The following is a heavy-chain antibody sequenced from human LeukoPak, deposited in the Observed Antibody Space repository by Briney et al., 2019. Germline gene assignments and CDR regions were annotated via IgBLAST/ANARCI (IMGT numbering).Heavy chain of an antibody. V-gene: IGHV4-34*01. D-gene: IGHD4-17*01. CDR1: GGSFSGYY. CDR3: ARGLYGDYVEGYYYMDV. Sequence: SETLSLTCAVCGGSFSGYYWSLIRQPPGKGLEWIGEISHNGSTNYNPSLKSRVTISVDTSKNQFSLKLSSVTAADTAVYYCARGLYGDYVEGYYYMDVWGKGTTVTVSS. J-gene: IGHJ6*03. CDR2: ISHNGST.